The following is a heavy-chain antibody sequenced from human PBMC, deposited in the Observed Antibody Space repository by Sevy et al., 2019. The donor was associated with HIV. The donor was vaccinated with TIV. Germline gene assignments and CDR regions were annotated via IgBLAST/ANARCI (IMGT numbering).Heavy chain of an antibody. CDR1: GFTCSSYG. J-gene: IGHJ5*02. CDR3: AKDPKPSYYDFWSGYRFDP. V-gene: IGHV3-30*18. CDR2: ISYDGSNK. D-gene: IGHD3-3*01. Sequence: GGSLRLSCAASGFTCSSYGMHWVRQAPGKGLEWVAVISYDGSNKYYADSVKGRFTISRDNSKNTLYLQMNSLRAEDTAVYYCAKDPKPSYYDFWSGYRFDPWGQGTLVTVSS.